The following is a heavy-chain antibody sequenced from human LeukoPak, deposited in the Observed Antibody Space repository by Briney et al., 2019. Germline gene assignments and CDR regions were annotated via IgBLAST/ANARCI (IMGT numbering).Heavy chain of an antibody. D-gene: IGHD3-10*01. J-gene: IGHJ4*02. CDR1: GGSTYSYY. CDR2: IYTTGTT. CDR3: GRQGYTASYYFVDY. Sequence: PSETLSLTPSLSGGSTYSYYWGSVPHTAGERDWCIVRIYTTGTTNYSPSLKSRLSMSLDTSKNQFSLTLTSVTAADTAVYYCGRQGYTASYYFVDYWSPGTLVTVSS. V-gene: IGHV4-4*07.